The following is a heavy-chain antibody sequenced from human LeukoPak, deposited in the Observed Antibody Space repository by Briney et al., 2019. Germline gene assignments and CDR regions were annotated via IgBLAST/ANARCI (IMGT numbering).Heavy chain of an antibody. Sequence: PGGFLRLSCAASGFTFGTYWMNWVRRAPGKGLEWVANINQDGSEKYYVDSVKGRFTISRDNAKNSLYLQMNSLRAEDTAVYYCARAGSLWFGESKLDYWGQGTLVTVSS. CDR1: GFTFGTYW. CDR2: INQDGSEK. D-gene: IGHD3-10*01. J-gene: IGHJ4*02. V-gene: IGHV3-7*01. CDR3: ARAGSLWFGESKLDY.